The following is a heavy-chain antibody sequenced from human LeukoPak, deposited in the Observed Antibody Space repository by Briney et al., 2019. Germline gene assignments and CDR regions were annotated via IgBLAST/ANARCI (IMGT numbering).Heavy chain of an antibody. V-gene: IGHV6-1*01. CDR2: TYYRSKWFN. J-gene: IGHJ4*02. CDR1: GDSVSSKSAA. CDR3: ARSTGTFDY. D-gene: IGHD1-1*01. Sequence: SQTLSLTGAISGDSVSSKSAAWNWIRQSPSRGLEWLGRTYYRSKWFNDYAVSVKSRIIVNPDTSKNQFSLQLNSVTPEDTALYYCARSTGTFDYWGQGTLVTVSS.